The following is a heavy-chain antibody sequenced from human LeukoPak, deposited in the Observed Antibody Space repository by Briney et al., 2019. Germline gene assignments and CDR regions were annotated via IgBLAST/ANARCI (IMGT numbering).Heavy chain of an antibody. D-gene: IGHD2-15*01. V-gene: IGHV4-4*07. CDR2: FYTSGRT. CDR1: GGSISSYY. CDR3: ARDDEVARFDY. Sequence: SETLSLTCTVSGGSISSYYWSWIRQPAGKGLEWIGRFYTSGRTNYNPSLKSRVTMSVDTSKNQFSLKLSSVTAADTAVYYCARDDEVARFDYWGQGTVVTVSS. J-gene: IGHJ4*02.